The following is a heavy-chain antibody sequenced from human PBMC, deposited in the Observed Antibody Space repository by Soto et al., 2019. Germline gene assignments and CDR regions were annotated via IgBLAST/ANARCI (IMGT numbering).Heavy chain of an antibody. V-gene: IGHV4-59*08. D-gene: IGHD3-16*02. CDR3: ARLRYTNWFDP. CDR2: IYYSGST. J-gene: IGHJ5*02. CDR1: GGSISSYY. Sequence: SETLSLTCTVSGGSISSYYWSWIRQPPGKGLEWIGYIYYSGSTNYNSSLKSRVTISVDTSKNQFSLKLSSVTAADTAVYYCARLRYTNWFDPWGQGTLVTVSS.